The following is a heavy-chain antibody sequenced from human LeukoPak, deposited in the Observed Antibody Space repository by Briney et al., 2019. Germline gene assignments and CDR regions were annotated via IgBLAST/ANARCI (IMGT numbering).Heavy chain of an antibody. D-gene: IGHD1-26*01. CDR2: VNPNGGGT. J-gene: IGHJ4*02. Sequence: ASVKVSCKASGYTFTPYHIHWVRQAPGQGLEWMGMVNPNGGGTNYAQKFHGRVSMIRDTPTSTVYMDLSSLRSEDTAVYYCAREPPGATRGFDYWGQGTLVTVSS. CDR1: GYTFTPYH. CDR3: AREPPGATRGFDY. V-gene: IGHV1-46*01.